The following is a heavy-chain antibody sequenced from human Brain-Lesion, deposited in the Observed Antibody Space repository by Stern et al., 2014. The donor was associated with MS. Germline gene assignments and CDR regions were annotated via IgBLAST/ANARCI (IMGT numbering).Heavy chain of an antibody. D-gene: IGHD1-14*01. Sequence: EVQLVESGGDLVQPGRSLRLSFAAFGFTFDDSAMHWVRQAPGKGLEWVAGISWNSGTIGYADSVKGRFTTSRDNAYSSLYLQMNSLRPEDTALYYCARDITGSSAYFAYWGQGTLVTVSS. CDR3: ARDITGSSAYFAY. V-gene: IGHV3-9*01. CDR2: ISWNSGTI. J-gene: IGHJ4*02. CDR1: GFTFDDSA.